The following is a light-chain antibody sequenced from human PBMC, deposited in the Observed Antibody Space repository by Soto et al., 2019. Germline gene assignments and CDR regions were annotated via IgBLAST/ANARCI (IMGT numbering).Light chain of an antibody. J-gene: IGLJ2*01. CDR1: SSDVGNYNL. CDR2: EAT. CDR3: CSYAGSSTLV. Sequence: QSVLTQPASVSGSPGQSITISCTGTSSDVGNYNLVSWYQQNPGKAPKLMIYEATKRPSGVSNRFSGSKSGNTASLTISGLQADDEADYHCCSYAGSSTLVFGGGTKLTVL. V-gene: IGLV2-23*01.